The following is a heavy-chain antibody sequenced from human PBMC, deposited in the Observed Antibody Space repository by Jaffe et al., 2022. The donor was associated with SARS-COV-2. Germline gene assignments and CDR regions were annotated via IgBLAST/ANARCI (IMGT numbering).Heavy chain of an antibody. Sequence: EVLLVESGGGLVQPGGSLRLSCAASGFIFSTHWMSWVRQAPGKGLEWVANIKQDGSKTYYVDSVKGRFTISRDNAKNSLYLQMNSLRAEDTAVYYCARESVWNDDDDAFDIWGQGTMVAVSS. CDR2: IKQDGSKT. D-gene: IGHD1-1*01. CDR1: GFIFSTHW. J-gene: IGHJ3*02. CDR3: ARESVWNDDDDAFDI. V-gene: IGHV3-7*01.